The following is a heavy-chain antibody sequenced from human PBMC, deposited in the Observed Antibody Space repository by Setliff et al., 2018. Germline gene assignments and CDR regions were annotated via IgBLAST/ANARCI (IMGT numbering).Heavy chain of an antibody. CDR3: AALRYYYNGSAYASSDY. CDR1: GFSFSTYT. Sequence: GGSLRLSCVASGFSFSTYTVHWVRQAPGKGLEWISADGANEYYADSVKGRFTISRDKSRKSLYLEMNNLRAEDTAVYYCAALRYYYNGSAYASSDYWGQGTLVTVSS. J-gene: IGHJ4*02. CDR2: ISADGANE. D-gene: IGHD3-22*01. V-gene: IGHV3-30*07.